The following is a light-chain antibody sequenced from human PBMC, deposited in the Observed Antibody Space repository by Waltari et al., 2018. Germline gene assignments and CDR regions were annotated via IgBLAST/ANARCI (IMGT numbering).Light chain of an antibody. CDR1: QDISQY. Sequence: DIQMTQSPSAMSASVGDTVTITCRATQDISQYLAWFQQKPGKAPERLVYTASKWQSGVPPRFSGSGSGTEFTLTISSLQPEDVATYYCLQHYSYPLTFGGGTNVQIK. J-gene: IGKJ4*01. V-gene: IGKV1-17*03. CDR2: TAS. CDR3: LQHYSYPLT.